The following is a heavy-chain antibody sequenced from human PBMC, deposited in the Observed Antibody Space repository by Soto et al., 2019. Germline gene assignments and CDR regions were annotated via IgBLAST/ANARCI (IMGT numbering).Heavy chain of an antibody. CDR1: GGSISSGDYY. D-gene: IGHD4-17*01. CDR3: ARTTAVPNTLRSRYFFDY. CDR2: IYYSGST. Sequence: SETLSLTCTVSGGSISSGDYYWSWIRQPPGKGLEWIGYIYYSGSTYYNPSLKSRVTISVDLSKNRFSLRLSSVTTADTALYYCARTTAVPNTLRSRYFFDYWGQGTLVTVSS. V-gene: IGHV4-30-4*02. J-gene: IGHJ4*02.